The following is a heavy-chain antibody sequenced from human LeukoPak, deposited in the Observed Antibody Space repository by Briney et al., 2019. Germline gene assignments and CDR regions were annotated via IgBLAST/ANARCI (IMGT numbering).Heavy chain of an antibody. CDR3: ARQTTFAFDI. D-gene: IGHD4-17*01. CDR2: ISGSGGST. CDR1: GFTFSIYA. J-gene: IGHJ3*02. V-gene: IGHV3-23*01. Sequence: GGSLRLSCAASGFTFSIYAMSWVRQAPGKGLEWVSAISGSGGSTYYADSVKGRFTISRDNSKNTLYLQMNSLRAEDTAVYYCARQTTFAFDIWGQGTMVTVPS.